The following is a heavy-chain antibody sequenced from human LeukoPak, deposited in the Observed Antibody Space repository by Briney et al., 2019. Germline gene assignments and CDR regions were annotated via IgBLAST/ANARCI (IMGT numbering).Heavy chain of an antibody. Sequence: GGSLRLSCAASGFTFSSYVMSWVRQAPGKGLEWVSAISGSSGGTFYADSVKGRFTISRDNSKNTLYLQTNSLRAEDTAVYYCARRGAAGTYYFDYWGQGTLVTVPS. D-gene: IGHD6-13*01. V-gene: IGHV3-23*01. CDR3: ARRGAAGTYYFDY. CDR2: ISGSSGGT. CDR1: GFTFSSYV. J-gene: IGHJ4*02.